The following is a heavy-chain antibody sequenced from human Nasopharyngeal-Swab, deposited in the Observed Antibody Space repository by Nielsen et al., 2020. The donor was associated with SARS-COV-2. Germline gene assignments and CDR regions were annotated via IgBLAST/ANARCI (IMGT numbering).Heavy chain of an antibody. CDR2: INSDGSST. CDR3: ARGTYYDILTGYSYFDY. D-gene: IGHD3-9*01. V-gene: IGHV3-74*01. CDR1: GFTFSSYW. Sequence: GESLKISCAASGFTFSSYWMHWVRQAPGKGLVWVSRINSDGSSTNHADSVKGRFTISRDNAKNTLYLQMNSLRAEDTAVYYCARGTYYDILTGYSYFDYWGQGTLVTVSS. J-gene: IGHJ4*02.